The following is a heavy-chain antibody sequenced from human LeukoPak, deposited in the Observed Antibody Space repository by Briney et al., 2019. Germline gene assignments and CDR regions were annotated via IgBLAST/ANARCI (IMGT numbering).Heavy chain of an antibody. D-gene: IGHD6-6*01. CDR3: ARGTRRSSPFDY. CDR1: GFTFSDYY. CDR2: ISSSGSTI. J-gene: IGHJ4*02. Sequence: NPGRSLRLSRAASGFTFSDYYMSWIRQAPGKGLEWVSYISSSGSTIYYADSVKGRFTISRDNAKNSLYLQMNSLRVEDTAVYYCARGTRRSSPFDYWGQGTLVTVSS. V-gene: IGHV3-11*01.